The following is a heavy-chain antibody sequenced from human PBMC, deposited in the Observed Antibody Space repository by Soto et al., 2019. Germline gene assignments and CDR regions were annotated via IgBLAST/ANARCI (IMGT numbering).Heavy chain of an antibody. Sequence: QVQLVESGGGVVQPGRSLRLSCAASGFTFSSYGMHWVRQAPGKGLEWVAVISYDGSNKYYADSVKGRFTISRDNSNNTLYLQMNSLRAEDTAVYYCAKFADYYDSSGYPAEYFQHWGQGTLVTVSS. J-gene: IGHJ1*01. V-gene: IGHV3-30*18. D-gene: IGHD3-22*01. CDR2: ISYDGSNK. CDR3: AKFADYYDSSGYPAEYFQH. CDR1: GFTFSSYG.